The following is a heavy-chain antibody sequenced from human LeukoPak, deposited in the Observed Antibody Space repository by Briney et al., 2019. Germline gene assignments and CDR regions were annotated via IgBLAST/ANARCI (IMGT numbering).Heavy chain of an antibody. D-gene: IGHD2-8*01. CDR3: ARENYCTNGVCWAFDP. J-gene: IGHJ5*02. CDR1: GGSISSSDYY. Sequence: SETLSLTCTVSGGSISSSDYYWGWIRQPPGKGLERIGNIYYAGSSSCNSSLKSRVTISVDTSKNQFSLQLSSVTAADTAVYYRARENYCTNGVCWAFDPWGQGTLVTVSP. V-gene: IGHV4-39*07. CDR2: IYYAGSS.